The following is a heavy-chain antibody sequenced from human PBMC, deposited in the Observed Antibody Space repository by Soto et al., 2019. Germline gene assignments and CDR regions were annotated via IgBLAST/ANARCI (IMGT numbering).Heavy chain of an antibody. V-gene: IGHV3-30-3*01. D-gene: IGHD6-6*01. Sequence: QVQLVESGGGVVQPGRSLGLSCAASGFTFSSYVMHWVRQAPGKGLEWVALISSDGSSEYYADSVRGRFTISRDTSTNTLYLQMNSLRVEDTALYFCARARSPYYNYYALNAWGQGTTVTVSS. CDR3: ARARSPYYNYYALNA. J-gene: IGHJ6*02. CDR2: ISSDGSSE. CDR1: GFTFSSYV.